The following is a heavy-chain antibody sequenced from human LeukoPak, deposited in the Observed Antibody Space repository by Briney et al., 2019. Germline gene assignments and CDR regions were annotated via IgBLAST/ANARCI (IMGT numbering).Heavy chain of an antibody. CDR1: GGSISNYY. Sequence: SETLSLTCTVSGGSISNYYWTWIRQPAGKGLEWIGRIYTSGSTNYNPSLKSRVTISVDTSKNQFSLKLSSVTAADTAVYYCARGYSSGWYDYWGQGTLVTVSS. D-gene: IGHD6-19*01. CDR2: IYTSGST. CDR3: ARGYSSGWYDY. J-gene: IGHJ4*02. V-gene: IGHV4-4*07.